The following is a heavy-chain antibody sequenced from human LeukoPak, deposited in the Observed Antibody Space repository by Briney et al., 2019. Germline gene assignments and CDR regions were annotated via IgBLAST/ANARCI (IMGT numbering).Heavy chain of an antibody. CDR3: ARAPYDYYMDV. J-gene: IGHJ6*03. CDR2: IYHSGST. CDR1: GGSISSYY. Sequence: PSETLSLTCTVSGGSISSYYWSWIRQPPGKGLEWIGYIYHSGSTNYNPSLKSRVTISVDTSKNQFSLKVSSGTAADTAVYYCARAPYDYYMDVWGKGTTVTVSS. V-gene: IGHV4-59*01.